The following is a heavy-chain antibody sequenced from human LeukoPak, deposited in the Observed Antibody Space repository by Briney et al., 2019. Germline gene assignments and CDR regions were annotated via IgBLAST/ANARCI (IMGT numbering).Heavy chain of an antibody. CDR1: SDSIYSSNYY. CDR2: IYYSGST. D-gene: IGHD2-21*02. V-gene: IGHV4-39*01. J-gene: IGHJ4*02. CDR3: ARAAYCGGGCYLFDY. Sequence: PSETLSLTCTVSSDSIYSSNYYWGWIRQPPGKGLEWIGSIYYSGSTYYNSSLKSRVTISVDTSKNQFSLKLSSLTAADTAVYYCARAAYCGGGCYLFDYWGQGTLVTVFS.